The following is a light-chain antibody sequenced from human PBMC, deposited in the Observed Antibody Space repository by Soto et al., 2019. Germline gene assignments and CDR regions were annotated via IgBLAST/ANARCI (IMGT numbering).Light chain of an antibody. CDR1: QSFSSTY. J-gene: IGKJ5*01. CDR3: QQYGSSPIT. Sequence: EIVLTQSPGTLSXXPXXXXTXXXRASQSFSSTYLAWYQQKPGQAPRLLVYGASSRATGIPDRFSGFGSGTDFTLTISRLEPEDFAVYFCQQYGSSPITFGQGTRLEIK. V-gene: IGKV3-20*01. CDR2: GAS.